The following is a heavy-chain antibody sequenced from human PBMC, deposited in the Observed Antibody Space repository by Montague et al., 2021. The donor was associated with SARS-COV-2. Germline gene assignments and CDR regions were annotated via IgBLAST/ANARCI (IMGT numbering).Heavy chain of an antibody. CDR1: GFTFRNFA. D-gene: IGHD1-26*01. V-gene: IGHV3-23*03. CDR2: IYSDGSHT. CDR3: AKGSPAGGRHPFDM. Sequence: SLRLSCAPSGFTFRNFAMNWVRRAPGKGLEWVSLIYSDGSHTFYADSVKGRFTILRDDFKNTVSLQMDSLRVEDTAAYYCAKGSPAGGRHPFDMWGQGTMVTVSS. J-gene: IGHJ3*02.